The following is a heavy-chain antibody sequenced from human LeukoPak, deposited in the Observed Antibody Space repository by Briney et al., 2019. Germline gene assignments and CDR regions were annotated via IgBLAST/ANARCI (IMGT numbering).Heavy chain of an antibody. D-gene: IGHD2-2*01. Sequence: GASVKVSCKASGYTFTSYGISWVRQAPGQGLEWMGWISVYNGKTDYAQKLQGRVTKTTDTSTSTAYMELRSLRSDDTAVYYCARVYCSSTSCYYYYYMDVWGKGTTVTVSS. CDR3: ARVYCSSTSCYYYYYMDV. V-gene: IGHV1-18*01. CDR1: GYTFTSYG. J-gene: IGHJ6*03. CDR2: ISVYNGKT.